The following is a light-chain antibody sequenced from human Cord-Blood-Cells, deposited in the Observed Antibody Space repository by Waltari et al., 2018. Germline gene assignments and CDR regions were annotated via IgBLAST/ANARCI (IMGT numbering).Light chain of an antibody. CDR2: AAS. CDR3: QQSYSTPWT. J-gene: IGKJ1*01. V-gene: IGKV1-39*01. CDR1: QNISSY. Sequence: DIQTTQSPSSMSASVGDRVTITCRASQNISSYLNCYQQKPGKAPKLLIYAASSLQSGVPSRFSGSGSGTDFTLTISSLQPEDFATYYCQQSYSTPWTFGQGTKVEIK.